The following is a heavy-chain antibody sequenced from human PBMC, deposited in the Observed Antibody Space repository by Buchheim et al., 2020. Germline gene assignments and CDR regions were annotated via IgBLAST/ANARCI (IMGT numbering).Heavy chain of an antibody. CDR3: ARVPYYDYVWGSYRTFDY. CDR2: ISSSGSTI. Sequence: EVQLVESGGGLVQPGGSLRLSCAASGFTFSSYEMNWVRQAPGKGLEWVSYISSSGSTIYYADSVKGRLTISRDNAKNSLYLQMNSLRAEDTAVYYCARVPYYDYVWGSYRTFDYWGQGTL. J-gene: IGHJ4*02. V-gene: IGHV3-48*03. D-gene: IGHD3-16*02. CDR1: GFTFSSYE.